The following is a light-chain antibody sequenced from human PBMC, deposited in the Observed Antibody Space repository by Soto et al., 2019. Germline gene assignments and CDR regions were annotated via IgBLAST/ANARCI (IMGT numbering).Light chain of an antibody. V-gene: IGKV1-39*01. CDR2: AAS. CDR3: QQSDTTPWT. Sequence: DIQMTQSPSSLSASVGDTVTITCRASQDILSHLNWYQQRPGRAPYLLMFAASSLPSGVPSRSSASGFGTDFTLTIMNLQPEDSATYYCQQSDTTPWTFGQGTRVEI. J-gene: IGKJ1*01. CDR1: QDILSH.